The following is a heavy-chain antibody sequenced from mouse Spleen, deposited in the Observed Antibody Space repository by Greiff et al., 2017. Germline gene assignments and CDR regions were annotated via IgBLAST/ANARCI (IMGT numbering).Heavy chain of an antibody. CDR3: TTLITTAAWFAY. D-gene: IGHD1-2*01. V-gene: IGHV14-4*01. J-gene: IGHJ3*01. CDR1: GFNITDDY. Sequence: VQLQQSGAELVRPGASVKLSCTASGFNITDDYMHWVKQRPEQGLEWIGWIDPENGDTEYASKFQGKATITADTSSNTAYLQLSSLTSEDTAVYYCTTLITTAAWFAYWGQGTLVTVSA. CDR2: IDPENGDT.